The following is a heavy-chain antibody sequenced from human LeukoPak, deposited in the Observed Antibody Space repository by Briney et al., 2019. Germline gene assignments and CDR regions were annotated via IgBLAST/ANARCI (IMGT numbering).Heavy chain of an antibody. D-gene: IGHD5-24*01. CDR3: ARDGYNWGAFDI. CDR2: IKQYGSEK. V-gene: IGHV3-7*01. Sequence: ANIKQYGSEKYYVDSVKGLFTISRDNAKNSLYLQMNSLRAEDTAVYYCARDGYNWGAFDIWGQGTMVTVSS. J-gene: IGHJ3*02.